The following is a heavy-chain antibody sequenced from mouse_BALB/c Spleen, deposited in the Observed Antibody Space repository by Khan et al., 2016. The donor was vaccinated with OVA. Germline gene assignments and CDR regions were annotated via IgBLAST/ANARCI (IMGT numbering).Heavy chain of an antibody. CDR2: ISYSGST. CDR3: DRAARIKY. V-gene: IGHV3-2*02. Sequence: QLQESGPGLVKPSQSLSLTCTVTGYSITSGYGWNWIRQFPGNKLEWMGYISYSGSTNYNPSLKSRISIPRDTSKNPFFLQLNYVTTEDTATYYCDRAARIKYWGQGTTLTVSS. D-gene: IGHD1-2*01. CDR1: GYSITSGYG. J-gene: IGHJ2*01.